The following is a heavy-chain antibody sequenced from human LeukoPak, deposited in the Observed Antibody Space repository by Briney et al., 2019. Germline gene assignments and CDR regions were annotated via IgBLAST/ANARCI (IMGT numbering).Heavy chain of an antibody. CDR3: AKDTTYCGGDCYGSVFDY. Sequence: PGGSLRLSCAASGFTFTTYGMSWVRQAPGKGLEWVSAISGSGGSTYYADSVKGRFTISRDNSKNTLYLQMNSLRGEDTAVYYCAKDTTYCGGDCYGSVFDYWGQGTLVTVSS. CDR1: GFTFTTYG. D-gene: IGHD2-21*02. CDR2: ISGSGGST. V-gene: IGHV3-23*01. J-gene: IGHJ4*02.